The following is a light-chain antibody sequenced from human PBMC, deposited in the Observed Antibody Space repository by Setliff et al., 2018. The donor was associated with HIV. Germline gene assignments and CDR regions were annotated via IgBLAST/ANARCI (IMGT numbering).Light chain of an antibody. Sequence: QSALTQPASVSGSPGQSITISCTGTSSDVGRYNLVSWYRQHPGKAPKLMIYDVSKRPSGVSNRFSGSKSGNTASLTISGLQAEDESDYFCCSYAGGSTYVFGTGTKVTVL. V-gene: IGLV2-23*02. CDR1: SSDVGRYNL. J-gene: IGLJ1*01. CDR3: CSYAGGSTYV. CDR2: DVS.